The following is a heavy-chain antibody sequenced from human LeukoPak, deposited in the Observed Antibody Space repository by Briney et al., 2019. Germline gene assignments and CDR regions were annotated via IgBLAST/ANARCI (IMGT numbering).Heavy chain of an antibody. CDR3: AREAWLRSYFDY. D-gene: IGHD5-12*01. J-gene: IGHJ4*02. Sequence: SETLSLTCAVYGGSFSGYYWSWIRQPPGKGLEWIGEIYHSGSTNYNPSLKSRVTISVDTSKNQLSLKLSSVTAADTAVYYCAREAWLRSYFDYWGQGTLVTVSS. CDR2: IYHSGST. CDR1: GGSFSGYY. V-gene: IGHV4-34*01.